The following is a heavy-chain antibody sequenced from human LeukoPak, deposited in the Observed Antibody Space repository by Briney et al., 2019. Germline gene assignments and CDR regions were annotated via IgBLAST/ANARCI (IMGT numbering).Heavy chain of an antibody. J-gene: IGHJ4*02. CDR1: GFTFSSYG. CDR2: ISGSGGST. D-gene: IGHD3-10*01. V-gene: IGHV3-23*01. CDR3: AKDLYYYGSGSLNSGDY. Sequence: GGSLRPSCAASGFTFSSYGMSWVRQAPGKGLEWVSAISGSGGSTYYADSVKGRFTISRDNSKNTLYLQMNSLRAEDTAVYYCAKDLYYYGSGSLNSGDYWGQGTLVTVSS.